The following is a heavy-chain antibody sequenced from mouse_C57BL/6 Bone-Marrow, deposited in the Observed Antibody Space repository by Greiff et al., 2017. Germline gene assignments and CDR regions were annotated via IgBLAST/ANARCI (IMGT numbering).Heavy chain of an antibody. CDR3: ARAPRAD. CDR1: GFTFSSYA. V-gene: IGHV5-4*01. J-gene: IGHJ3*01. Sequence: EVHLVESGGGLVKPGGSLKLSCAASGFTFSSYAMSWVRQTPEKRLEWVATISDGGSYTYYPDNVKGRFTISRDNAKNNLYLQMSHLKSEDTAMYYCARAPRADWGQGTLVTVSA. CDR2: ISDGGSYT.